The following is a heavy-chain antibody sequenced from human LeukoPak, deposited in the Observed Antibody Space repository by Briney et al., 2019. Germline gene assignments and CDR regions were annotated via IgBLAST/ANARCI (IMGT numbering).Heavy chain of an antibody. CDR1: GFTFSSYA. CDR3: VKGGYYYDSSGYYDY. D-gene: IGHD3-22*01. V-gene: IGHV3-23*01. J-gene: IGHJ4*02. Sequence: PGGSLRLSCAASGFTFSSYAMSWVRQAPGKGLEWVSAISGSGDSTYSTDSVKGRFTISRDNSKNTLYLQMNSLRAEDTAVYYCVKGGYYYDSSGYYDYWGQGTLVTVSS. CDR2: ISGSGDST.